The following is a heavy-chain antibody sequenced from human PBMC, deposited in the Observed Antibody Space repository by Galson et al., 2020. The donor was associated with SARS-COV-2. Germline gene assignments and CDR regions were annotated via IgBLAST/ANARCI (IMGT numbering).Heavy chain of an antibody. V-gene: IGHV1-24*01. CDR1: GYTLTELS. D-gene: IGHD3-22*01. CDR2: FDPEDGET. CDR3: ATRLSYYDSSGYPQGFDP. Sequence: ASVKVSCKVSGYTLTELSMHWVRQAPGKGLEWMGGFDPEDGETIYAQKFQGRVTMTEDTSTDTAYMELSSLRSEDTAVYYCATRLSYYDSSGYPQGFDPWGQGTLVTVSS. J-gene: IGHJ5*02.